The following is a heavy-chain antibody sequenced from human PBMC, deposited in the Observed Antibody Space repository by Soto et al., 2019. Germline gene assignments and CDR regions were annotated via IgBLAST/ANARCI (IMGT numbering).Heavy chain of an antibody. J-gene: IGHJ5*02. V-gene: IGHV4-59*01. Sequence: QVQLQESGPGLVKPSATLSLTCNVSGGFIDSFYWSWIRQPPGKGLEWIGYVDYLGSTKYNPSLESRRTISVDTSKNQFSLRLISVTAADTATYYCARAFGSRNWFDPWGQGTLVTVSA. D-gene: IGHD3-16*01. CDR2: VDYLGST. CDR3: ARAFGSRNWFDP. CDR1: GGFIDSFY.